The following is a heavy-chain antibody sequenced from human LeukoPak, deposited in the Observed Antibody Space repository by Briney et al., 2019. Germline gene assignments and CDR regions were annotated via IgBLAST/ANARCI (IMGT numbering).Heavy chain of an antibody. CDR2: ISSSSSYI. CDR3: ARDEPGYSSSWYEVTNNYFDY. CDR1: GFTFSSYS. V-gene: IGHV3-21*01. D-gene: IGHD6-13*01. J-gene: IGHJ4*02. Sequence: SGGSLRLSCAASGFTFSSYSMNWVRQAPGKGLEWVSSISSSSSYIYYADSVKGRFTISRDNAKNSLYLQMNSLRAEDTAVYYCARDEPGYSSSWYEVTNNYFDYWGQGTLVTVSS.